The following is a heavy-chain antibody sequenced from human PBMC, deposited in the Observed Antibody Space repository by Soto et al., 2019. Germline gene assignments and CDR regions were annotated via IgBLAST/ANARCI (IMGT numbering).Heavy chain of an antibody. CDR1: GGSISSYY. CDR3: ARDRYVVGDTDY. V-gene: IGHV4-59*01. D-gene: IGHD1-26*01. J-gene: IGHJ4*02. Sequence: SETLSLTCTVSGGSISSYYWSWIRQPPGKGLEWIGYIYYSGSTNYNPSLKSRVTISVDTSKNQFSLKLSSVTAADTAVYYCARDRYVVGDTDYRGQGTLVTVSS. CDR2: IYYSGST.